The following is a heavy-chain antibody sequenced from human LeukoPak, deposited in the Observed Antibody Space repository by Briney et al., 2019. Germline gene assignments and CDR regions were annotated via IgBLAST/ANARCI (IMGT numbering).Heavy chain of an antibody. CDR2: IYYSGST. Sequence: SETLSLTCTVSGGSISSYYWSWIRQPPGKGLEWIGYIYYSGSTNYNPSLKSRVTISVDTSKNQFSLKLSSVTAAATAVYYCARDLPLKAVAGTGDAFDIWGQGTMVTVSS. CDR1: GGSISSYY. CDR3: ARDLPLKAVAGTGDAFDI. V-gene: IGHV4-59*01. J-gene: IGHJ3*02. D-gene: IGHD6-19*01.